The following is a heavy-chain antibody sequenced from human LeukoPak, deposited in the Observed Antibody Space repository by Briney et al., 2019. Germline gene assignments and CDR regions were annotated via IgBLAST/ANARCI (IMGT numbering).Heavy chain of an antibody. CDR1: GFTFSSYA. Sequence: GRSLRLSCAASGFTFSSYAMQWVRQAPGKGLEWVALISYDGNNKYYADSVEGRFTISRDNSKNTLYLQMNSLRAEDTAVYYCAKDRPGYSSSWSFDSWGQGTLVTVSS. D-gene: IGHD6-13*01. V-gene: IGHV3-30-3*01. CDR3: AKDRPGYSSSWSFDS. J-gene: IGHJ4*02. CDR2: ISYDGNNK.